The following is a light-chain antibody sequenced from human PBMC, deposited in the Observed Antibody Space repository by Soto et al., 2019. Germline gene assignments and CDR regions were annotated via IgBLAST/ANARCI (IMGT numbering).Light chain of an antibody. J-gene: IGLJ1*01. CDR3: SSYTSSSPYV. Sequence: QSVLTQPASVSGSPGQSITISCTGTSSDAGGYNYVSWYQQRPGKAPKLMIFDVSNRPSGVSNRFSGSKSGNTASLTISGLQAEDESDYYCSSYTSSSPYVFGTGTKVTVL. CDR1: SSDAGGYNY. CDR2: DVS. V-gene: IGLV2-14*01.